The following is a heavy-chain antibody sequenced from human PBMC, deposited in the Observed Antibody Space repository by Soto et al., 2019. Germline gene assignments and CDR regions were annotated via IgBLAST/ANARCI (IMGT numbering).Heavy chain of an antibody. CDR2: VSYIGGT. J-gene: IGHJ6*03. CDR3: ARQPRYYYMDV. CDR1: GGSLNSYY. Sequence: SETLSLTCTVSGGSLNSYYWSWIRQPPGKGLEWIGYVSYIGGTNYNPSLKSRVTISVDTSKNQFSLKLSSVTAADTAVYYCARQPRYYYMDVWGKGTTVTVSS. V-gene: IGHV4-59*08.